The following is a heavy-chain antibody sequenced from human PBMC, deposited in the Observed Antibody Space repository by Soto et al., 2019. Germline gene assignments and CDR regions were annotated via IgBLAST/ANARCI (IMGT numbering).Heavy chain of an antibody. Sequence: SETLSLTCAVSGYSISSSNWWSWVRQPPGKGLEWIGEIYHSGSTNYNPSLKSRVTISLDKSSNQFSLSLSSVTAADTAVYYCARVKSTRDSASWGQGTLVTVSS. CDR3: ARVKSTRDSAS. V-gene: IGHV4-4*02. D-gene: IGHD2-2*01. CDR1: GYSISSSNW. J-gene: IGHJ4*02. CDR2: IYHSGST.